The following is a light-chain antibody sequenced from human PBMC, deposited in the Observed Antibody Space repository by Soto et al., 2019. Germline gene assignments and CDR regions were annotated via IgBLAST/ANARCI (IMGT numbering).Light chain of an antibody. CDR3: QQYGSSLSIT. CDR1: QSVSSTH. CDR2: GPS. V-gene: IGKV3-20*01. J-gene: IGKJ5*01. Sequence: GFAQSPVSLSLSPGERATLSCSSIQSVSSTHLAWYQQKPGQAPRLLIYGPSSRATGIPDRFSGGGSGTDFTLTVSRLEPEDFAVYYCQQYGSSLSITFGQGTRLEIK.